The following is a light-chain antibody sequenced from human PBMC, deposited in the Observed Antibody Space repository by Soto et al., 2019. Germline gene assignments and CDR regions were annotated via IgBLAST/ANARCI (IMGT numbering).Light chain of an antibody. CDR3: AAWDDRLNGPV. V-gene: IGLV1-47*01. J-gene: IGLJ3*02. CDR1: SSNIGNNY. CDR2: RNN. Sequence: QSVLTQPPSASGTPGQQFPIFCFGTSSNIGNNYVYWYQQFPGTAPKLLINRNNQRPSGVPDRFSGSKSGTSASLAISGLRSEDEADYSCAAWDDRLNGPVFGGGTKVTVL.